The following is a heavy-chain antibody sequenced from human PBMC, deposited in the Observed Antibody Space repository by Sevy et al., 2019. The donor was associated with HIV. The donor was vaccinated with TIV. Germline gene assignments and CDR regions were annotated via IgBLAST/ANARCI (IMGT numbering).Heavy chain of an antibody. CDR2: ISGSGGST. Sequence: GGSLRLSCAASGFTFSSYAMSWVRQAPGKGLEWVSAISGSGGSTYYADSVKGRFTISRDNSKNTLYLQMNSLRADDTAVYYCAKQGYYYDSSGDIDYWGQGTLVTVSS. D-gene: IGHD3-22*01. V-gene: IGHV3-23*01. J-gene: IGHJ4*02. CDR3: AKQGYYYDSSGDIDY. CDR1: GFTFSSYA.